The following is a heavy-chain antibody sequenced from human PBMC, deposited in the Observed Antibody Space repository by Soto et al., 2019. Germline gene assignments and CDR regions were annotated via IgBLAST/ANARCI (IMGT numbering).Heavy chain of an antibody. J-gene: IGHJ3*02. Sequence: GGSLRLSCAASGFTFSNAWMSWVRQAPGKGLEWVGRIKSKTDGGTTDYAAPVKGRFTISRDDSKNTLYLQMNSLKTEDTAVYYCTTPIYDDYEIDAFDIWGQGTMVTVSS. CDR3: TTPIYDDYEIDAFDI. V-gene: IGHV3-15*01. D-gene: IGHD4-17*01. CDR2: IKSKTDGGTT. CDR1: GFTFSNAW.